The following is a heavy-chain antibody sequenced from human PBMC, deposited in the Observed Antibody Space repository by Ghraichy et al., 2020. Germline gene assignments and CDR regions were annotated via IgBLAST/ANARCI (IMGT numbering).Heavy chain of an antibody. V-gene: IGHV3-23*01. CDR2: ISDSGRNT. J-gene: IGHJ4*02. Sequence: GESLNISCAASGFTFRSSAMSWFRQAPGKGLEWVSCISDSGRNTHYADSVKGRFTISRDNSKNTVFLQMNSLSADDTAVYYCTKDVSDIFFDYWGQGTLVTVSS. D-gene: IGHD3-9*01. CDR3: TKDVSDIFFDY. CDR1: GFTFRSSA.